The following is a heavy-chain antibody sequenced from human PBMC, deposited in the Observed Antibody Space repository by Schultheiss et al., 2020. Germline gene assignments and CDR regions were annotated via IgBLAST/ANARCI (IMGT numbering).Heavy chain of an antibody. J-gene: IGHJ6*02. CDR1: GYSIGSGYY. CDR2: IYYSGST. D-gene: IGHD3-16*01. V-gene: IGHV4-38-2*01. CDR3: ARARGSINKNGVYYYYYGMDV. Sequence: SQTLSLTCAVSGYSIGSGYYWAWIRQPPGKGLEWIGYIYYSGSTYYNPSLKSRVTISVDTSKNQFSLKLSSVTAADTAVYYCARARGSINKNGVYYYYYGMDVWGQGTTVTVSS.